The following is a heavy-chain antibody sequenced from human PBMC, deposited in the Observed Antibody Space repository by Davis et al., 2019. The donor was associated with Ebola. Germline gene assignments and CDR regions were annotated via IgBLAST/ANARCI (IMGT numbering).Heavy chain of an antibody. CDR2: INPNSGGT. CDR1: GYTFTGYY. J-gene: IGHJ6*02. Sequence: ASVKVSCKASGYTFTGYYMHWVRQAPGQGLEWMGWINPNSGGTNYAQKFQGWVTMTRDTSISTAYMELRSLRSDDTAVYYCARDRYCSGGSCYFGSYGMDVWGQGTTVTVSS. V-gene: IGHV1-2*04. CDR3: ARDRYCSGGSCYFGSYGMDV. D-gene: IGHD2-15*01.